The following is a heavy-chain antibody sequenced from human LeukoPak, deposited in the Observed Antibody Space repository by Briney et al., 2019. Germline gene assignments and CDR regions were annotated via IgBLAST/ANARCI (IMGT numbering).Heavy chain of an antibody. Sequence: GSSVKVSCKASGGTLRSYAISWVRQAPGQGLEWMGRIIPIFGTANYAQKFQGRVAITTDESTSTAYMELSSLRSEDTAVYYCARGDSGSYVPFDYWGQGTLVTVSS. D-gene: IGHD1-26*01. V-gene: IGHV1-69*05. J-gene: IGHJ4*02. CDR2: IIPIFGTA. CDR3: ARGDSGSYVPFDY. CDR1: GGTLRSYA.